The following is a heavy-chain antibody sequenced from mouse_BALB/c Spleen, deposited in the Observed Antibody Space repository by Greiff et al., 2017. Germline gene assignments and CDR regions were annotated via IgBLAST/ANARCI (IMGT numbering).Heavy chain of an antibody. CDR1: GFNIKDTY. J-gene: IGHJ4*01. V-gene: IGHV14-3*02. Sequence: VQLQQSGAELVKPGASVKLSCTASGFNIKDTYMRWVKQRPEQGLEWIGRIDPANGNTKYDPKFQGKATITADTSSNTAYLQLSSLTSEDTAVYYCAREYGYDGDYAMDYWGQGTSVTVSS. D-gene: IGHD2-2*01. CDR3: AREYGYDGDYAMDY. CDR2: IDPANGNT.